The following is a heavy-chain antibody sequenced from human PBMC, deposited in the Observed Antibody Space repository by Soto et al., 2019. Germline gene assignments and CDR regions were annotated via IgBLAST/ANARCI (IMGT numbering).Heavy chain of an antibody. D-gene: IGHD6-13*01. CDR3: AKEGSSSWTYYFDY. V-gene: IGHV3-30*18. CDR1: GFTFSSYG. CDR2: ISYDGSNK. J-gene: IGHJ4*02. Sequence: QVQLVESGGGVVQPGRSLRLSCAASGFTFSSYGMHWVRQAPGKGLEWVAVISYDGSNKYYADSVKGRFTISRDNSKNTLYLQINSLRAEHTAVYYCAKEGSSSWTYYFDYWGQGTLVTVSS.